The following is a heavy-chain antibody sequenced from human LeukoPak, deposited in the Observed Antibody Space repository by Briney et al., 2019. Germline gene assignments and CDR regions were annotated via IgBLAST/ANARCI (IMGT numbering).Heavy chain of an antibody. CDR2: ISSSSSTI. Sequence: GSLRLSCAASGFTFSSYSMNWVRQAPGKGLECVSYISSSSSTIYYADSVKGRFTISRDNAKNSLYLQMNSLRAEDTAVYYCARDSHRRVYDSSGYSPYWGQGTLVTVSS. CDR1: GFTFSSYS. CDR3: ARDSHRRVYDSSGYSPY. J-gene: IGHJ4*02. V-gene: IGHV3-48*01. D-gene: IGHD3-22*01.